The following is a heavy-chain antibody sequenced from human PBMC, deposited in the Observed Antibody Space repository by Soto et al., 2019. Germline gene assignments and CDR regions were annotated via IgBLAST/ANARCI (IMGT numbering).Heavy chain of an antibody. CDR2: INHSGST. CDR1: GGSFSGYY. Sequence: SETLSLTCAVYGGSFSGYYWSWIRQPPGKGLEWIGEINHSGSTNYNPSLKSRVTISVDTSKNQFSLKLGSVTAADTAVYYCARGYCSSTSCYAGRYYYYYMDVWGKGTTVTVSS. V-gene: IGHV4-34*01. J-gene: IGHJ6*03. D-gene: IGHD2-2*01. CDR3: ARGYCSSTSCYAGRYYYYYMDV.